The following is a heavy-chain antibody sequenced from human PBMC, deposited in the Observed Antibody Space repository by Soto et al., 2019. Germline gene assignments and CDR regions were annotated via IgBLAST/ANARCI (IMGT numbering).Heavy chain of an antibody. V-gene: IGHV4-4*02. CDR1: GGTVASSHW. J-gene: IGHJ5*02. D-gene: IGHD2-21*02. Sequence: SQTLSLTCGVSGGTVASSHWWSWVRQSPSRGLEWIGNVYHTGDTNFNPSLQSRVTFSVDKSNNQFSLRLTSLTAADTAVYFCAREIVTAGGNNYFDPWGPGTLVTVSS. CDR3: AREIVTAGGNNYFDP. CDR2: VYHTGDT.